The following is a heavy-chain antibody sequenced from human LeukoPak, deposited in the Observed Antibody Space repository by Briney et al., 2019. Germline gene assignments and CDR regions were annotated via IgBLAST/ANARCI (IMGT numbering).Heavy chain of an antibody. CDR3: ARGADSSGYYSIFYFDY. D-gene: IGHD3-22*01. Sequence: SETLSLTCTVTGVYISSYYWNWIRQPPGKGLEWIGYIYYSGSTNYNPSLKSRVTISVDTSKNQFSLKLSSVTAADTAVYYCARGADSSGYYSIFYFDYWGQGTLVTVSS. CDR1: GVYISSYY. CDR2: IYYSGST. J-gene: IGHJ4*02. V-gene: IGHV4-59*01.